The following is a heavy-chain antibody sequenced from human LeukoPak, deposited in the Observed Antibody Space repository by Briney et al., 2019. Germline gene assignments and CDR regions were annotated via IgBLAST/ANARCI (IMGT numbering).Heavy chain of an antibody. J-gene: IGHJ3*02. V-gene: IGHV3-66*04. CDR3: ASQDSSGYYYTDAFDI. CDR2: IYSGGST. CDR1: GFTVSSNY. Sequence: GGSLRLSCAASGFTVSSNYMSWVRQAPGKGLEWVSVIYSGGSTYYADSVKGRFTISRDNSKNTLYLQMNSLRAEDTAVYYCASQDSSGYYYTDAFDIWGQGTMVTVSS. D-gene: IGHD3-22*01.